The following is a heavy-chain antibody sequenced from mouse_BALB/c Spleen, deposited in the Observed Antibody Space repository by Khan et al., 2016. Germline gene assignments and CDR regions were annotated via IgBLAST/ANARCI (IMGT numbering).Heavy chain of an antibody. Sequence: VQLQPSGPCLLAPSHSLSITCTVSGFSLSRYSVHWVRQPPGKGLEWLGMRWGGGSTDYNSALKSRLSISKENCKSQVCLKMNSLQTDDKAMYYCARNYDGRDGFGYWGQGTTLTVSS. CDR3: ARNYDGRDGFGY. J-gene: IGHJ2*01. V-gene: IGHV2-6-4*01. CDR2: RWGGGST. D-gene: IGHD1-1*01. CDR1: GFSLSRYS.